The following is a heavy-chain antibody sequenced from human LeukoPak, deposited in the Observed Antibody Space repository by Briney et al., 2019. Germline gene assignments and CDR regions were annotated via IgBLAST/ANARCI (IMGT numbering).Heavy chain of an antibody. CDR1: GYTFTSYD. J-gene: IGHJ6*03. CDR2: MNPNSGNT. CDR3: ARGSTAMVFGYYYYYMDV. D-gene: IGHD5-18*01. Sequence: ASVKVSCKASGYTFTSYDINWVRQATGQGLEWMGWMNPNSGNTGYAQKFQGRVAITRNTSISTAYMELSSLRSEDTAVYYCARGSTAMVFGYYYYYMDVWGKGTTVTASS. V-gene: IGHV1-8*03.